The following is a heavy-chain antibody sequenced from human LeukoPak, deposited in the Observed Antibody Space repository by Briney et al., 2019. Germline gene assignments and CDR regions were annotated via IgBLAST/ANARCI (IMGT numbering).Heavy chain of an antibody. J-gene: IGHJ4*02. CDR2: IYYSGST. Sequence: PSETLSLTCTVSGGSITNYYWSWIRQPPGKGLEWIGYIYYSGSTNYNPSLKSRVTISVDTSKNQFSLRLSSVTAADTAVYYCARSVYYYDSSGITGHFDYWGQGTLVTVSS. CDR1: GGSITNYY. CDR3: ARSVYYYDSSGITGHFDY. V-gene: IGHV4-59*01. D-gene: IGHD3-22*01.